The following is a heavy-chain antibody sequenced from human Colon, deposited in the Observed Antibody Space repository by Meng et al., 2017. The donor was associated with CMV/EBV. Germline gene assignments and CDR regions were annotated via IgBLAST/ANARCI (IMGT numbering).Heavy chain of an antibody. CDR2: INPNTGIP. Sequence: SVKVSCKASGYTFTSDAMNWVRQAPGQGLEWMGWINPNTGIPMYAQGFTGRFVFSLDTSVTTAYLQINNLKAEDTAVYYCARGGIIEVWGQGTLVTVSS. D-gene: IGHD3-16*01. V-gene: IGHV7-4-1*02. J-gene: IGHJ4*02. CDR1: GYTFTSDA. CDR3: ARGGIIEV.